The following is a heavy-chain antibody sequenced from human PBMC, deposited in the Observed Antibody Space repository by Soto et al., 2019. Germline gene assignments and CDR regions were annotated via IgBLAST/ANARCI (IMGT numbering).Heavy chain of an antibody. CDR3: AVIKECSRTACYLASFDP. CDR1: GLSLSKGRLG. V-gene: IGHV2-26*01. CDR2: IFSNDDK. J-gene: IGHJ5*02. Sequence: GSGPTLVNPTETLTLTCTVSGLSLSKGRLGVSWVRQPPGKALEWLAHIFSNDDKSYSTSLKSRLTISKDTSRSQVVLTMTNMDPVDSATYYCAVIKECSRTACYLASFDPWGQGTLVTVSS. D-gene: IGHD2-2*01.